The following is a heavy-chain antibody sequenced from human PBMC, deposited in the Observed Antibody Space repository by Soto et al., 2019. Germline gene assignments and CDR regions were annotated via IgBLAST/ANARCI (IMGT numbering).Heavy chain of an antibody. Sequence: SETLSLTCAVYGGSFSGYYWSWIRQPPGKGLEWIGEINHSGSTNYNPSLKSRVTISVDTSKNQFSLKLSSVTAADTAVYYCARGLGGAMVPYWGQGTLVTVSS. CDR1: GGSFSGYY. D-gene: IGHD5-18*01. V-gene: IGHV4-34*01. CDR2: INHSGST. J-gene: IGHJ4*02. CDR3: ARGLGGAMVPY.